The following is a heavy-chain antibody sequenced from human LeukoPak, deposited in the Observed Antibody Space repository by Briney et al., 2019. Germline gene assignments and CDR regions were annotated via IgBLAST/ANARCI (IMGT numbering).Heavy chain of an antibody. V-gene: IGHV3-23*01. CDR1: GFTFSSYA. CDR2: ISSSSGST. J-gene: IGHJ3*02. D-gene: IGHD3-22*01. CDR3: AKALYYDSSSYYAAAFDI. Sequence: GGSLSLSCAASGFTFSSYAMSWVRQAPGKGLEWVSAISSSSGSTYYADSVKGRFTISRDNSKNTLYLQMNSLRAEDTAVYYCAKALYYDSSSYYAAAFDIWGLGTMVTVSS.